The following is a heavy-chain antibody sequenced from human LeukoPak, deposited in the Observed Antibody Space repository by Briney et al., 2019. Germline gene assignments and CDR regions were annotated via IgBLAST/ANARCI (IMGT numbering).Heavy chain of an antibody. J-gene: IGHJ4*02. CDR3: ARNRDYDFDY. CDR2: IGHDGSLK. D-gene: IGHD3-16*01. CDR1: GFTFNNYG. V-gene: IGHV3-30*02. Sequence: GGSLRLSCTASGFTFNNYGIHWVRQAPGKGLEWMTFIGHDGSLKQYADSVKGRFTISRDKSKNTVYLQMNSLRVEDTAVYYCARNRDYDFDYWGQGTLVTVSS.